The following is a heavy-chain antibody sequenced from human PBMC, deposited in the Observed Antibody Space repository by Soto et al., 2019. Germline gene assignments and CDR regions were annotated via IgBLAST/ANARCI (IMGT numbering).Heavy chain of an antibody. V-gene: IGHV2-5*01. Sequence: LPLVYATETVRLTCTFSGLSLSTRGVGVGCVRQPLGKALEWLALIYSNDAKRFSTSLKSRLTITKDTSKNQVVLTMTNMDPVDTATYYCTHRRGSGLYGMDVCGQGTTV. CDR3: THRRGSGLYGMDV. J-gene: IGHJ6*02. D-gene: IGHD3-10*01. CDR1: GLSLSTRGVG. CDR2: IYSNDAK.